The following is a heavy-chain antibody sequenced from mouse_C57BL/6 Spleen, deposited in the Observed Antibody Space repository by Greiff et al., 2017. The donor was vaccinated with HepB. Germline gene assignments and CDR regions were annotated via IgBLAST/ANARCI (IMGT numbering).Heavy chain of an antibody. D-gene: IGHD1-1*01. Sequence: VQLQQSGAELVRPGTSVKVSCKASGYAFTNYLIEWVKQRPGQGLEWIGVINPGSGGTNYNEKFKGKATLTADKSSSTAYMQLSRLTSEDSAVYFVARYGSGPSCFDYWGQGTTLTVSS. CDR2: INPGSGGT. J-gene: IGHJ2*01. V-gene: IGHV1-54*01. CDR3: ARYGSGPSCFDY. CDR1: GYAFTNYL.